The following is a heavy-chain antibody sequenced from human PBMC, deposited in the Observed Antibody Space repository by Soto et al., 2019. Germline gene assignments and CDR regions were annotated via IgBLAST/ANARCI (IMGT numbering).Heavy chain of an antibody. V-gene: IGHV3-23*01. CDR1: GFTFSSFA. Sequence: GGSLRLSCAASGFTFSSFAMSWVRQAPGKGLEWVSTINKSGGSTYYSDSVKGRFTISTDTSASTAYMELRSLTSEDTAVYYCAREPLCGGKCYDNYFDPWGQGTLVTVSS. CDR3: AREPLCGGKCYDNYFDP. J-gene: IGHJ5*02. D-gene: IGHD2-15*01. CDR2: INKSGGST.